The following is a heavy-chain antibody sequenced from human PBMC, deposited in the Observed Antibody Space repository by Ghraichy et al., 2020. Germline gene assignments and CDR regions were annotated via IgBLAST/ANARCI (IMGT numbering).Heavy chain of an antibody. J-gene: IGHJ5*02. V-gene: IGHV4-34*01. CDR3: ARESELPGKNWFDP. D-gene: IGHD2-15*01. Sequence: SETLSLTCAVYGGSFSGYYWSWIRQPPGKGLEWIGEINHSGSTNYNPSLKSRVTISVDTSKNQFSLKLSSVTAADTAVYYCARESELPGKNWFDPWGQGTLVTVSS. CDR2: INHSGST. CDR1: GGSFSGYY.